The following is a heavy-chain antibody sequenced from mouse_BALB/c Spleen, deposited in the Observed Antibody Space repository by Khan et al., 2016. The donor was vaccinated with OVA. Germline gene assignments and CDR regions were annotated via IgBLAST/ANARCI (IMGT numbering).Heavy chain of an antibody. J-gene: IGHJ1*01. CDR3: ASGKTSSYWYVGV. Sequence: QVQLQQPGAELVRPGASVKLSCKASGYSFTSYWMNWVKQRPGQGLEWIGMIHPSDSETTLDQKFKDKATLTVDKSSSTAYMQLSSLTSEDSAVYYWASGKTSSYWYVGVWGAGTTVTVSS. V-gene: IGHV1-74*01. CDR2: IHPSDSET. CDR1: GYSFTSYW.